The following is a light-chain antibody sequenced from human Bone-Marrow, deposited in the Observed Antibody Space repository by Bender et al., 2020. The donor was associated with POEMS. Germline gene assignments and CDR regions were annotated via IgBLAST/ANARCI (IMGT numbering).Light chain of an antibody. J-gene: IGLJ3*02. Sequence: QSVLTQPPSASGTPGQRVTISCTGSSSNTGSGYDINWYQHLPGTAPKLLIYGYNNRPSGVPDRFSGSKSGTSASLTISGLRSEDEGDYYCASWDDSAWVFGGGTKLTVL. CDR3: ASWDDSAWV. CDR1: SSNTGSGYD. V-gene: IGLV1-47*02. CDR2: GYN.